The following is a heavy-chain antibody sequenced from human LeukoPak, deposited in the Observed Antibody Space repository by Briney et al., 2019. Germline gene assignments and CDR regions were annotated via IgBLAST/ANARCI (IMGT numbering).Heavy chain of an antibody. V-gene: IGHV3-48*01. D-gene: IGHD6-13*01. J-gene: IGHJ4*02. CDR2: ITLSSSTI. CDR1: GFNFNNYN. CDR3: AREPSYSSSWYTSCDY. Sequence: GGSLRLSCVASGFNFNNYNMNWVRQAPGKGLEWVSYITLSSSTIYYADSVKDRFTISRDNAKNSVYLQMNSLRAEDTAVYYCAREPSYSSSWYTSCDYWGQGTLVTVSS.